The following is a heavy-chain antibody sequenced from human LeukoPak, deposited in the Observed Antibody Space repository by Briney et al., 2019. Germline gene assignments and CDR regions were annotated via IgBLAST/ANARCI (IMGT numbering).Heavy chain of an antibody. Sequence: PSETLSLTCTVSGGFISSSSYYWGWIRQPPGKGLEWIGSIYYSGSTYYNPSLKSRVTISVDTPKNQFSLKLKSVIAADTAVYYCARRILMRSSSSRFDYWGQGTLVTVSS. D-gene: IGHD2-2*01. J-gene: IGHJ4*02. CDR3: ARRILMRSSSSRFDY. V-gene: IGHV4-39*01. CDR2: IYYSGST. CDR1: GGFISSSSYY.